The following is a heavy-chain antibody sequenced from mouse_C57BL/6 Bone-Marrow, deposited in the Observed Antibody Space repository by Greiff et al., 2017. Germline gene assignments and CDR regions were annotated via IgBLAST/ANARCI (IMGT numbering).Heavy chain of an antibody. CDR3: ARSGSRPFAY. D-gene: IGHD1-1*01. CDR2: INPSSGYT. Sequence: QVQLQQSGAELARPGASVKMSCKASGYTFTSYTMHWVKQRPGQGLEWIGYINPSSGYTKYNQKFKDKATLTADKSSSTAYMQLSSLTSEDSAVYCCARSGSRPFAYWGQGTLVTVSA. V-gene: IGHV1-4*01. J-gene: IGHJ3*01. CDR1: GYTFTSYT.